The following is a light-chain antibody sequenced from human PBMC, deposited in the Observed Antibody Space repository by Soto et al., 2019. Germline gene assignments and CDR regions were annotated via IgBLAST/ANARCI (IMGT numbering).Light chain of an antibody. CDR3: CSYAGSSSAL. CDR2: EDN. Sequence: QSALAQPASVSGSPGQSITISCTGTRSDVGGYTLVSWFQQYPGKAPKLMIYEDNKRPSGVSDRFSGSKSGNTASLTISGLQAEDEADYYCCSYAGSSSALFGGGTKLTVL. CDR1: RSDVGGYTL. V-gene: IGLV2-23*01. J-gene: IGLJ2*01.